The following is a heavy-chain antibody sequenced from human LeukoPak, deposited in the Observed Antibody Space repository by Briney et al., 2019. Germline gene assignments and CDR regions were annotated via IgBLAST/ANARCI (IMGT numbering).Heavy chain of an antibody. V-gene: IGHV1-69*13. Sequence: ASVKVSCKASGGTFSSYAISWVRQAPGQGLEWMGGIIPIFGTANYAQKFQGRVTITADESTSTAYMELSSLRSEDTAVYYCARGPLDSSSWYGTYFDYWGQGTLVTVSS. J-gene: IGHJ4*02. CDR2: IIPIFGTA. D-gene: IGHD6-13*01. CDR1: GGTFSSYA. CDR3: ARGPLDSSSWYGTYFDY.